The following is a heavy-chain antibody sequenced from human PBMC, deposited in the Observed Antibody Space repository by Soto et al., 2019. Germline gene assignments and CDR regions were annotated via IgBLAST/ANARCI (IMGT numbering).Heavy chain of an antibody. CDR3: ARDGGYSYGEYYFDY. CDR2: INSDGSST. CDR1: GFTFSSYW. J-gene: IGHJ4*02. D-gene: IGHD5-18*01. Sequence: GGSLRLSCAASGFTFSSYWMHWVRQAPGKGLVWVSRINSDGSSTSYADSVKGRFTISRDNAKNTLYLQMNSLRAEDTAVYYCARDGGYSYGEYYFDYWGQGNLVTVSS. V-gene: IGHV3-74*01.